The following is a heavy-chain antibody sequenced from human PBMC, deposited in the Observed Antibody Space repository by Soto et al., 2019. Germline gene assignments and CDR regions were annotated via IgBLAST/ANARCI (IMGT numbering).Heavy chain of an antibody. CDR1: GFTFSNAW. Sequence: ESLKISCAASGFTFSNAWMSWVRQAPGKGLEWVGRIKSKTDGGTTDYAAPVKGRFTISRDDSKNTLYLQMNSLKTEVTAVYYCTTAPTAGSSWYKDWGQGTLVTVSS. J-gene: IGHJ4*02. CDR3: TTAPTAGSSWYKD. D-gene: IGHD6-13*01. CDR2: IKSKTDGGTT. V-gene: IGHV3-15*01.